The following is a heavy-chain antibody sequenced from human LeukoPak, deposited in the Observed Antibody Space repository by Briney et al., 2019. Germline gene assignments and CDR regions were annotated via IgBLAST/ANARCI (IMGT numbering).Heavy chain of an antibody. CDR2: IYYSGST. J-gene: IGHJ4*02. V-gene: IGHV4-39*01. CDR1: GGSFSSSSYY. Sequence: PSETLSLTCTVSGGSFSSSSYYWGWIRQPPGKGLEWIGSIYYSGSTYYNPSLKSRVTISVDTSKNQFSLKLSSVTAADTAVYYCARHIAEGFDLGYFDYWGQGTLVTVSS. D-gene: IGHD3-16*02. CDR3: ARHIAEGFDLGYFDY.